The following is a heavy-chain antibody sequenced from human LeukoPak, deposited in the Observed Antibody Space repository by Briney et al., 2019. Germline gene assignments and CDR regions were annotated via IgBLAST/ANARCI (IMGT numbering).Heavy chain of an antibody. Sequence: SQTLSLNCTVSGGSISSGSYYWSWIRQPAGEGLELVGRVHTSGSTNYNPSLKSRVTISLDTSKNQFSLQLRSVTAADTAVYYCASSAYTGSNYFDPWGQGTLVTVSS. J-gene: IGHJ5*02. D-gene: IGHD6-25*01. CDR1: GGSISSGSYY. CDR3: ASSAYTGSNYFDP. V-gene: IGHV4-61*02. CDR2: VHTSGST.